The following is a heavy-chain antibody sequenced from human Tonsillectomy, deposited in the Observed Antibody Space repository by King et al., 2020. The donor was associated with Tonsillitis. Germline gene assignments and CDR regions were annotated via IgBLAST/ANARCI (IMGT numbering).Heavy chain of an antibody. CDR2: IYYSGDT. Sequence: MQLQESGPGLVKPSQTLSLTCTVSGGSISIGTTYWSWIRQHPGEGLEWIGYIYYSGDTYYNPSLKSRATISIDTSANQFSLKLSSVTAAGTAVYYCGGTNPIEDWFGPWGQGTLVTVSS. J-gene: IGHJ5*02. CDR1: GGSISIGTTY. CDR3: GGTNPIEDWFGP. V-gene: IGHV4-31*03.